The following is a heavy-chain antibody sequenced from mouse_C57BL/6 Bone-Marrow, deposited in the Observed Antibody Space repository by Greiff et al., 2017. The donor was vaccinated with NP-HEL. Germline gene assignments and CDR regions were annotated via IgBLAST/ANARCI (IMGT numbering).Heavy chain of an antibody. CDR2: IYPGGGYT. CDR1: GYTFTNYW. D-gene: IGHD1-1*01. J-gene: IGHJ2*01. CDR3: AVITTVVAPDY. V-gene: IGHV1-63*01. Sequence: QVQLKESGAELVRPGTSVKMSCKASGYTFTNYWIGWAKQRPGHGLEWIGDIYPGGGYTNYNEKFKGKATLTADKSSSTAYMQFSSLTSEDSAIYYCAVITTVVAPDYWGQGTTLTGSS.